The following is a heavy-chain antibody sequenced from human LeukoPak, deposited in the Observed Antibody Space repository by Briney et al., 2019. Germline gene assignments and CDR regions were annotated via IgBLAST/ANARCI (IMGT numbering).Heavy chain of an antibody. CDR3: ARDRYSCSGGSCYPCFDY. CDR1: GFTFSSYA. Sequence: GRSLRLSCAASGFTFSSYAMHWVRQAPGKGLEWVAVISYDGSNKYYADSVKGRFTISRDNSKNTLYLQMNSLRAEDTAVYYCARDRYSCSGGSCYPCFDYWGQGTLVTVSS. V-gene: IGHV3-30*04. D-gene: IGHD2-15*01. CDR2: ISYDGSNK. J-gene: IGHJ4*02.